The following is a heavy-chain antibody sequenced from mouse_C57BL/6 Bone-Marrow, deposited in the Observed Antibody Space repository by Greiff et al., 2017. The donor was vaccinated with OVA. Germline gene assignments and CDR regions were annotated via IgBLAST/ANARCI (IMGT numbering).Heavy chain of an antibody. Sequence: EVQGVESGGGLVQPKGSLKLSCAASGFTFNTYAMHWVRQAPGKGLEWVARIRSKSSNYATYYADSVKDRFTISRDDSQSMLYLQMNNLKTEDTAMYYCVRGEGLRRGDYFDDWGQGTTLTVSS. J-gene: IGHJ2*01. D-gene: IGHD2-4*01. CDR2: IRSKSSNYAT. CDR3: VRGEGLRRGDYFDD. V-gene: IGHV10-3*01. CDR1: GFTFNTYA.